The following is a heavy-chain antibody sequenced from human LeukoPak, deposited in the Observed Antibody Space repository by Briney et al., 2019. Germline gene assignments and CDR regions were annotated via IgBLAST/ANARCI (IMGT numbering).Heavy chain of an antibody. Sequence: GRSLRLSCAASGFTFSNYAMHWVRQAPGKGLEWVAVISYDGSNTYYADSVKGRFTISRDNSRNTLYLQVNSLRAEDTAVFYCARDLSPTFLWLGGNQDGFAYWGLGTLVTVSS. V-gene: IGHV3-30-3*01. CDR1: GFTFSNYA. CDR2: ISYDGSNT. CDR3: ARDLSPTFLWLGGNQDGFAY. J-gene: IGHJ4*02. D-gene: IGHD5-12*01.